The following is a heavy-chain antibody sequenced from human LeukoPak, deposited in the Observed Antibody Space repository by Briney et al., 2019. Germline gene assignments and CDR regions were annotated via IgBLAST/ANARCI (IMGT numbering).Heavy chain of an antibody. D-gene: IGHD1-26*01. J-gene: IGHJ6*02. Sequence: GGSLRLSCAASGFTFSSYSMNWVRQAPGKGLEWVSSISSSSSYIYYADSVKGRFTISRDNAKNSLYLQMNSLRAEDTAVYYCARAWREYGMDVWGQGTTVTVSS. V-gene: IGHV3-21*01. CDR1: GFTFSSYS. CDR3: ARAWREYGMDV. CDR2: ISSSSSYI.